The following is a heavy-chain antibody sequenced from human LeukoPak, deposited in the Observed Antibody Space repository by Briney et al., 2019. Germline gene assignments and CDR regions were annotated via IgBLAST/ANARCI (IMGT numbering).Heavy chain of an antibody. CDR2: ISSSTTYT. V-gene: IGHV3-11*06. Sequence: GGSLRLSCAASGFTFSDYYMSWIRQAPGKGLEWISYISSSTTYTNYADSVKGRFTISRDNSKNTLYLQMNSLRAEDTAVYYCAKSRKVPGRYYYYGMDVWGQGTTVTVSS. J-gene: IGHJ6*02. CDR1: GFTFSDYY. D-gene: IGHD3-10*01. CDR3: AKSRKVPGRYYYYGMDV.